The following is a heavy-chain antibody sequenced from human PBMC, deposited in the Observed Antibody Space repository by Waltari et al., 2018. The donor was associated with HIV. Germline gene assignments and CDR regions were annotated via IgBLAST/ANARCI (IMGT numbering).Heavy chain of an antibody. D-gene: IGHD1-26*01. Sequence: QVQLVESGGGVVQPGGSLRLSCAASGFAFKNFAMHWVRQAPGKGLGWGAVMSYDEDQYYADSVKDRFTITRDNSKKSLFLQMSSLRPEDSAVYYCAKVAGRSGSYSHYYYGMDVWGQGTTVTVS. CDR2: MSYDEDQ. J-gene: IGHJ6*02. CDR1: GFAFKNFA. V-gene: IGHV3-30*18. CDR3: AKVAGRSGSYSHYYYGMDV.